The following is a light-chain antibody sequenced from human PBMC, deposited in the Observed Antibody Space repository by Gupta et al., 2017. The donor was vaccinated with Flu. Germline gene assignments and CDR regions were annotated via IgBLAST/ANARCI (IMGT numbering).Light chain of an antibody. V-gene: IGKV3-15*01. CDR1: QSVSSN. Sequence: ELVMTQSPAPLPVSPGERATLSCRASQSVSSNLAWYQQKPGQAPRLLIYGASTRATGIPARVSGSGSGTEFTLTISSLQSEDFAVYYCQQYNNWPPWTFGQGTKVEIK. J-gene: IGKJ1*01. CDR2: GAS. CDR3: QQYNNWPPWT.